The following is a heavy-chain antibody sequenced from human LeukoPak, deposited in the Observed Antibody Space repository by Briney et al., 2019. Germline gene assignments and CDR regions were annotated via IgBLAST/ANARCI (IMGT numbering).Heavy chain of an antibody. D-gene: IGHD4-23*01. CDR2: VSCDGRNT. CDR3: ARDLGGSGPTPIDY. V-gene: IGHV3-74*01. CDR1: GFTFSSYW. Sequence: GGSLRLSCAASGFTFSSYWMHWVRQAPGKGLVWVSRVSCDGRNTIYADSVKGRFTISRDNAMNTLYLQMNSLRAEDTAVYYCARDLGGSGPTPIDYWGQGILVTVSS. J-gene: IGHJ4*02.